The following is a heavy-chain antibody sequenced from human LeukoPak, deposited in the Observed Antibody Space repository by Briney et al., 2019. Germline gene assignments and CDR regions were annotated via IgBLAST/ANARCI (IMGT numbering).Heavy chain of an antibody. J-gene: IGHJ4*02. CDR3: AKVWTAYSDDYFDS. CDR2: ISGSGGST. Sequence: GGSLRLSCAASGFTFSGYGMSWVRQAPGKGLECVSSISGSGGSTNHADSVKGRFTISRDNSKNTLYLQMNSLRAEDTAVYYCAKVWTAYSDDYFDSWGQGALVSVSS. V-gene: IGHV3-23*01. CDR1: GFTFSGYG. D-gene: IGHD3/OR15-3a*01.